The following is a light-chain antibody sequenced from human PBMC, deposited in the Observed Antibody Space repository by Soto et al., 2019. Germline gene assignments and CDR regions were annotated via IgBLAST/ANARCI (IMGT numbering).Light chain of an antibody. J-gene: IGKJ1*01. CDR3: QQYGSSGT. V-gene: IGKV3-20*01. CDR1: QSVSNNY. CDR2: GAS. Sequence: EIVLTQSPGTLSLSPWERATLSCRASQSVSNNYLAWYQQKPGQAPRLLSYGASNRATGIPDRFSGSGSGTDFTLTISRLEPEDFAVYYCQQYGSSGTFGQGTKVDIK.